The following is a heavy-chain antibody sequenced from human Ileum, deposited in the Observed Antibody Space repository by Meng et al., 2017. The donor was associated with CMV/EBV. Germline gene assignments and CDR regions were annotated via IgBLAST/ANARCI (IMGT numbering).Heavy chain of an antibody. D-gene: IGHD2-2*01. Sequence: SETLSLTCAVSGGSISSTSYYWGWIRQPPGKGLEWIGSIYYSGSAYYNPSLKSRLTISVDTSKNQFSLKLSSVTAADTAVYYCARDLGVPGYLDSWGQGTLVTVSS. CDR1: GGSISSTSYY. V-gene: IGHV4-39*07. CDR3: ARDLGVPGYLDS. CDR2: IYYSGSA. J-gene: IGHJ4*02.